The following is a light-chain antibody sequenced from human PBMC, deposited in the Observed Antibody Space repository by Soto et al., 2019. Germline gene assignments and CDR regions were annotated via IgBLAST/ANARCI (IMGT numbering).Light chain of an antibody. CDR3: CSFTSSNTHV. CDR2: EVN. Sequence: QSVLTQPASVSGSPGQSITISCTGSSSDVGAYHFVSWYQQHPGKVPKLILFEVNKRPSGVSGRFSGSKSGNTASLTISGLQAEDEADYYCCSFTSSNTHVFGTGTKVTVL. CDR1: SSDVGAYHF. J-gene: IGLJ1*01. V-gene: IGLV2-14*01.